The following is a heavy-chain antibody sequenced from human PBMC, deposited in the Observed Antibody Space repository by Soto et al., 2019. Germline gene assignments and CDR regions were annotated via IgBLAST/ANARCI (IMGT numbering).Heavy chain of an antibody. D-gene: IGHD3-22*01. CDR3: ANDAVYDSSGSPGD. V-gene: IGHV3-30*18. CDR1: GFTFSSYG. CDR2: ISYDGSNK. Sequence: GGSLRLSCAASGFTFSSYGMHWVRQAPGKGLEWVAVISYDGSNKYYADSVKGRFTISRDNSKNTLYLQMNSLRAEDTAVYYCANDAVYDSSGSPGDWGQGTLVTVSS. J-gene: IGHJ1*01.